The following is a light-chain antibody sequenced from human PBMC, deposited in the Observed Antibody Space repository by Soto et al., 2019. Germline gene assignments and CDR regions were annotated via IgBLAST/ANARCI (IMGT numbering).Light chain of an antibody. J-gene: IGKJ4*01. Sequence: DIQMTQSPSSLSASVGDRVTITCRASQSISSYLNWYQQKPGKAPKLLIYAASSLQSGVPSRFSGSGSGTDFTFTISSLQPEDFATYYCQQSYSTPTFGGGTKVEIK. CDR2: AAS. CDR3: QQSYSTPT. CDR1: QSISSY. V-gene: IGKV1-39*01.